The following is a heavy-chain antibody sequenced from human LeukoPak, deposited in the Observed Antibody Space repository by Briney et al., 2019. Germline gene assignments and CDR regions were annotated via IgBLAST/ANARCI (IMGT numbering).Heavy chain of an antibody. CDR2: IYYSGST. Sequence: SETLSLTCTVSGGSISSGGYYWSWIRQHPGKGLEWIGYIYYSGSTYYNPSLKSRVTISVDTSKNQFSLKLSSVTAADTAVYYCARGARPLHYYDSSGYYWGTERHYYFDYWGQGTLVTVSS. CDR3: ARGARPLHYYDSSGYYWGTERHYYFDY. V-gene: IGHV4-31*03. CDR1: GGSISSGGYY. J-gene: IGHJ4*02. D-gene: IGHD3-22*01.